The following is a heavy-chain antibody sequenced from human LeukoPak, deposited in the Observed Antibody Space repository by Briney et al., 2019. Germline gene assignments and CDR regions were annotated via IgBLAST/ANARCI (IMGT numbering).Heavy chain of an antibody. V-gene: IGHV3-21*01. CDR3: ASGERITMIVVGDY. Sequence: PGGSLRLSCAASGFTFSSYSMNWVRQAPGKGLEWVSSISSSSSYTYYADSVKGRFTISRDNAKNSLYLQMNSLRAEDTAVYYCASGERITMIVVGDYWGQGTLVTVSS. D-gene: IGHD3-22*01. CDR2: ISSSSSYT. CDR1: GFTFSSYS. J-gene: IGHJ4*02.